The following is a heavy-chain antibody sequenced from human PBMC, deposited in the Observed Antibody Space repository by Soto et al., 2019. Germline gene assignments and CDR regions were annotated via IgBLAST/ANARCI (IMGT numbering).Heavy chain of an antibody. D-gene: IGHD6-13*01. J-gene: IGHJ5*02. CDR1: GFPFSSYA. V-gene: IGHV3-23*01. Sequence: GGSLRLSCAASGFPFSSYAMSWVRRAPGKGLEWVSAISGSGGSTYYADSVKGRFTISRDNSKNTLYLQMNSLRAEDTAVYYCAKSGIAAENWFDPWGQGTLVTVSS. CDR3: AKSGIAAENWFDP. CDR2: ISGSGGST.